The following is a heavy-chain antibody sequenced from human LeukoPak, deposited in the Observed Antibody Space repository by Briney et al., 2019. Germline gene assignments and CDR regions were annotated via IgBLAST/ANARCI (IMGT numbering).Heavy chain of an antibody. Sequence: GGSLRLSCAASGFTVSSHWMDWVRHAPGKGLVWISRISSDGSTTDYADSVKGRFTISRDSAKKTLYLQMHSLRADDSAVYYCTRDRSPSEYTNYERAYYYGMDVWGQGTTVTVSS. J-gene: IGHJ6*02. CDR1: GFTVSSHW. CDR3: TRDRSPSEYTNYERAYYYGMDV. V-gene: IGHV3-74*01. CDR2: ISSDGSTT. D-gene: IGHD1-7*01.